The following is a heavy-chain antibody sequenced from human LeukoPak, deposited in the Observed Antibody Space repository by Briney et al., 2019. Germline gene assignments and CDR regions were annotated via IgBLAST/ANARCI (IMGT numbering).Heavy chain of an antibody. Sequence: GGSLRLSCAASGFTFSSYAMSWVRQAPGKGLEWVSAISGSGGSTYYADSVKGRFTISRDNSKNTLYLQMNSLRAEDTAVYYCAKDMDDSSGYYYAFDIWGQGTMVTVSS. D-gene: IGHD3-22*01. CDR3: AKDMDDSSGYYYAFDI. J-gene: IGHJ3*02. CDR2: ISGSGGST. V-gene: IGHV3-23*01. CDR1: GFTFSSYA.